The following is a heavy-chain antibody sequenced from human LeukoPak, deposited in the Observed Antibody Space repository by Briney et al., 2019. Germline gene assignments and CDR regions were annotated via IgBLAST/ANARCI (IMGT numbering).Heavy chain of an antibody. Sequence: GGFLRLSCAASGFIFSNYWMSWVRQAPGKGLEWVANIKEDGGEKYYVESVKGRFTISRDTAKNSLYLQMNSLRAEDTAVYYCASSIVADGTSPFDYWGQGTLVTVSS. CDR3: ASSIVADGTSPFDY. D-gene: IGHD6-13*01. V-gene: IGHV3-7*01. J-gene: IGHJ4*02. CDR1: GFIFSNYW. CDR2: IKEDGGEK.